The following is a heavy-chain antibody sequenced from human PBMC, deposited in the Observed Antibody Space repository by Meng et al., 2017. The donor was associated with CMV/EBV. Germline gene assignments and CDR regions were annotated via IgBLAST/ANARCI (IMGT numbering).Heavy chain of an antibody. CDR3: AGGMGPFFDY. CDR1: GFTVSSNY. D-gene: IGHD5-24*01. V-gene: IGHV3-53*01. J-gene: IGHJ4*02. Sequence: GELVASGGGLIQLGGSRRLPCAASGFTVSSNYMSWVRQAPGKGLEWVSVIYSGGSTYYADSVKGRFTISRDNSKSTLYLQMNSLRAEDTAVYYCAGGMGPFFDYWGQGTLVTVSS. CDR2: IYSGGST.